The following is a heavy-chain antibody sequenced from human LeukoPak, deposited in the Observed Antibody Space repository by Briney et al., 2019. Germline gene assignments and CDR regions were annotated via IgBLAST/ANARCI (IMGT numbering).Heavy chain of an antibody. Sequence: SETLSLTCAVYGGSFSGYYWSWIRQPPGKGLEWIGEINHSGSTNYNPSLKSRVTISVDTSKNQFSLKLSSVTAADTAVYYCTSSSGRGAFDIWGQGTMVTVSS. D-gene: IGHD6-19*01. CDR1: GGSFSGYY. CDR2: INHSGST. V-gene: IGHV4-34*01. CDR3: TSSSGRGAFDI. J-gene: IGHJ3*02.